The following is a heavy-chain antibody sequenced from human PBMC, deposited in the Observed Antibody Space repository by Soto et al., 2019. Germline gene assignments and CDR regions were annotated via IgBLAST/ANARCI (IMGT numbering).Heavy chain of an antibody. D-gene: IGHD3-16*01. J-gene: IGHJ4*02. CDR3: ASLGVSVRFSYYVDY. CDR1: GSSISSSNW. CDR2: IYYNEST. Sequence: QVQLQESGPGLVKPSDTLSLTCAVSGSSISSSNWWGWIRQPPGKGLEWIGYIYYNESTYYNPSLKSPVTMSVDTAKNQFSLKLSSVTAVDTAVYYCASLGVSVRFSYYVDYWGQGTLVTVSS. V-gene: IGHV4-28*01.